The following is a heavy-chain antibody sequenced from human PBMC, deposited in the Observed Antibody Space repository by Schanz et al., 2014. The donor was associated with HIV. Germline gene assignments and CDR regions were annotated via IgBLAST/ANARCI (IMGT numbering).Heavy chain of an antibody. Sequence: EMQVVESGGGLVKPGGSLRLSCAASGFTLNSYDMNWVRQTPWKGLEWVANIKQDGSEKHYVDSVKGRFTISRDNAQNSLYLQMNSLRAKDTAVYYCARAGQLALEQGWGNYYYYYYYGMDVWGQGTTVTVSS. D-gene: IGHD1-7*01. J-gene: IGHJ6*02. CDR1: GFTLNSYD. CDR3: ARAGQLALEQGWGNYYYYYYYGMDV. CDR2: IKQDGSEK. V-gene: IGHV3-7*01.